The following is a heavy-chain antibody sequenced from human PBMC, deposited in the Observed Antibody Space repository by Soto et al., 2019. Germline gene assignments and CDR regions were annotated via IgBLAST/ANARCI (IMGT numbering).Heavy chain of an antibody. CDR1: GFTFSSHG. CDR3: ARDRGYSGYDSPRYYYGMDV. CDR2: IWFDGSNK. D-gene: IGHD5-12*01. J-gene: IGHJ6*02. Sequence: QVQLVESGGGVVQPGRSLRLSCAASGFTFSSHGMHWVRQAPGKGLEWVAVIWFDGSNKYYADSVKGRFTISRDNSKNMLYLQMNSLRAEDTAVYYCARDRGYSGYDSPRYYYGMDVWGQGTTVTVSS. V-gene: IGHV3-33*01.